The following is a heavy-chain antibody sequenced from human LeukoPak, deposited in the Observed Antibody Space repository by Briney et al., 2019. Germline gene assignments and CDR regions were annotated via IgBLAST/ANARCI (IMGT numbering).Heavy chain of an antibody. V-gene: IGHV4-39*07. CDR1: GGSISSSRDY. CDR2: IYYSGST. Sequence: SETLSLTCTVSGGSISSSRDYWAWILQPPGKGLEWIANIYYSGSTYYNPSLKSRVTISVDTSKNQFSLKLSSVTAADTAVYYCARDGIVATIPDYWGQGTLVTVSS. D-gene: IGHD5-12*01. J-gene: IGHJ4*02. CDR3: ARDGIVATIPDY.